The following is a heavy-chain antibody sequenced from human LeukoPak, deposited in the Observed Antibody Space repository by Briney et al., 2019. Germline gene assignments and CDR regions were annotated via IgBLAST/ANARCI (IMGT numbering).Heavy chain of an antibody. J-gene: IGHJ4*02. Sequence: GGSLRFSCAASGSTFSSYGMHWVRQAPGKGLEWVAVISYDGSNKYYADSVKGRFTISRDNSKSTVYLQMNSLRAEDTALYYCAKVGEDQGPDYWGQGTLVTVSS. V-gene: IGHV3-30*18. D-gene: IGHD2-2*01. CDR1: GSTFSSYG. CDR2: ISYDGSNK. CDR3: AKVGEDQGPDY.